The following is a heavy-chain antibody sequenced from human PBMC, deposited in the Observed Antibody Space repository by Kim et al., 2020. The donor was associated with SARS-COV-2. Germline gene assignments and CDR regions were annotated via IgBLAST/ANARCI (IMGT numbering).Heavy chain of an antibody. V-gene: IGHV3-23*01. J-gene: IGHJ4*02. D-gene: IGHD3-10*01. Sequence: GGSLRLSCAASGFTFRTYGMNWVRQAPGKGLEWVSGLSGSGVATYYADSVKGRFTISRDNSKNTLYLQMNSLRVEDTAIYYCAKEFAGPIDSWGQGILVSVSS. CDR1: GFTFRTYG. CDR2: LSGSGVAT. CDR3: AKEFAGPIDS.